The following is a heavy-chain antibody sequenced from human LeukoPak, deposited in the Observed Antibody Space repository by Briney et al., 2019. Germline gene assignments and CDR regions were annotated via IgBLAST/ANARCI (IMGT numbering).Heavy chain of an antibody. D-gene: IGHD6-19*01. J-gene: IGHJ3*02. CDR1: GFTFSSYS. CDR2: INWNGGTT. V-gene: IGHV3-20*04. Sequence: PGGSLRLSCAASGFTFSSYSMNWVRQAPGKGLEWVSGINWNGGTTTYADSVKGRFTVSRDNAKNSLYLQMNSLRAEDTAFYYCARDRDQWLEAFDIWGQGTTVTVSS. CDR3: ARDRDQWLEAFDI.